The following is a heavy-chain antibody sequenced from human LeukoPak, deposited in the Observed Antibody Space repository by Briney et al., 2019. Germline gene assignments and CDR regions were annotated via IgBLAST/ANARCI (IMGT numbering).Heavy chain of an antibody. CDR2: MNPNSGNT. V-gene: IGHV1-8*01. CDR3: ARGKRWLQEKYFDY. Sequence: GASVTVSCKASGYTFTSYDINWVRQAAGQGLEWMGWMNPNSGNTGYAQKFQGRVTMTRNTSISTAYMELSSLRSEDTAVYYCARGKRWLQEKYFDYWGQGTLVTVSS. J-gene: IGHJ4*02. CDR1: GYTFTSYD. D-gene: IGHD5-24*01.